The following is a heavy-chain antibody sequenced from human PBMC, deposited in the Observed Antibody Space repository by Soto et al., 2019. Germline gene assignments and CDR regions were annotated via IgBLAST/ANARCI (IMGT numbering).Heavy chain of an antibody. V-gene: IGHV1-18*04. CDR1: GYTFTNYG. J-gene: IGHJ4*02. CDR3: ARDNGESSGSLVDN. CDR2: ISGYNGKT. Sequence: GASVKVSCKASGYTFTNYGFSWVRQAPGQGLEWMGWISGYNGKTDYSEKFQDRVTMTIDTSTSSGHMEVRSLRSGDTAIYYCARDNGESSGSLVDNWGQGTLVTVSS. D-gene: IGHD3-22*01.